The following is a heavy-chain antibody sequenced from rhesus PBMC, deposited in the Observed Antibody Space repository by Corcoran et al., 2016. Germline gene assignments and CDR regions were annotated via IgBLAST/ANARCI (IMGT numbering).Heavy chain of an antibody. CDR1: GYSISSGYY. V-gene: IGHV4-99*01. CDR3: ARTPGNRFDV. CDR2: ISGSSGST. D-gene: IGHD2-39*01. Sequence: QVQLQESGPGLVKPSETLSLTCAVSGYSISSGYYWGWLRPPPGKGLEYIGYISGSSGSTYYNPSLKSRVTISKDTSKNQFSLKLSSVTAADTAVYYCARTPGNRFDVWGPGVLVTVSS. J-gene: IGHJ5-1*01.